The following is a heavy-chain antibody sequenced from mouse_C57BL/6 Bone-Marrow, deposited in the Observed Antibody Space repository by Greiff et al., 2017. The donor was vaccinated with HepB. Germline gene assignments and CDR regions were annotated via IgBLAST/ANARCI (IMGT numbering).Heavy chain of an antibody. V-gene: IGHV7-1*01. CDR1: GFTFSDFY. Sequence: EVQLVESGGGLVQSGRSLRLSCATSGFTFSDFYMEWVRQAPGKGLEWIAASRNKANDYTTEYSASVKGRFIVSRDTSQSILYLQMNALRAEDTAIYYCARDATYSNGWYFDVWGTGTTVTVSS. J-gene: IGHJ1*03. D-gene: IGHD2-5*01. CDR3: ARDATYSNGWYFDV. CDR2: SRNKANDYTT.